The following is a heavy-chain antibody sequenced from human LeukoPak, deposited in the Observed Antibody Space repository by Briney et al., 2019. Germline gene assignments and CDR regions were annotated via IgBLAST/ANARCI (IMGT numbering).Heavy chain of an antibody. V-gene: IGHV4-30-2*01. CDR2: IYHSGST. D-gene: IGHD2-2*01. Sequence: SETLSLTCNVSGGSISSTSYSWSWIRQPPGKGLEWIGYIYHSGSTYYNPSLKSRVTISVDKSKNQFSLKLRSVTAADTAVYYCARESTSFYFDCWGQGTLVTVSS. CDR1: GGSISSTSYS. J-gene: IGHJ4*02. CDR3: ARESTSFYFDC.